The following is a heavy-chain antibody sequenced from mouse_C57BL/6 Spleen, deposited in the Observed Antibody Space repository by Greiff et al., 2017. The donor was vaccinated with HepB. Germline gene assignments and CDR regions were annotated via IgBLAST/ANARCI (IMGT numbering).Heavy chain of an antibody. D-gene: IGHD1-1*01. CDR3: ARVYYYGSSYGGAWFAY. CDR1: GYTFTSYW. J-gene: IGHJ3*01. Sequence: VQLQQPGAELVKPGASVKMSCKASGYTFTSYWITWVKQRPGQGLEWIGDIYPGSGSTNYNEKFKSKATLTVDTSSSTAYMQLSSLTSEDSAVYYCARVYYYGSSYGGAWFAYWGQGTLVTVSA. V-gene: IGHV1-55*01. CDR2: IYPGSGST.